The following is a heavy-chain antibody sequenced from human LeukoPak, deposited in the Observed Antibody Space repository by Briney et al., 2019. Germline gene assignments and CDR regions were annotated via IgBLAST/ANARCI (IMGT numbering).Heavy chain of an antibody. J-gene: IGHJ4*02. Sequence: SETLSLTCSVSAASTTSYYWNWIRQAPGKGLEWIGYIYSDGTTSYSPSLRSRVTISIDTSRNQFSLKLSSVTAADAAVYYCARDTRSYDTSGYYYFDYWGQGALVTVSS. CDR2: IYSDGTT. D-gene: IGHD3-22*01. V-gene: IGHV4-59*01. CDR1: AASTTSYY. CDR3: ARDTRSYDTSGYYYFDY.